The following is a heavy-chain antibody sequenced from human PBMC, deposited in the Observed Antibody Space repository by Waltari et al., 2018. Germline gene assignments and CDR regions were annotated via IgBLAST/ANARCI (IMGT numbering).Heavy chain of an antibody. J-gene: IGHJ4*02. CDR3: ARGWTQFDY. CDR2: IKQDGSEK. CDR1: GFTFSSYW. D-gene: IGHD3-10*01. Sequence: EVQLVESGGGLVQPGGSLRLSCAASGFTFSSYWMSWVRQAPGKGLGWVANIKQDGSEKYYVDSVKGRFTISRDNAKNSRYMQMNSLRAEDTAVYYCARGWTQFDYWGQGTLVTVSS. V-gene: IGHV3-7*01.